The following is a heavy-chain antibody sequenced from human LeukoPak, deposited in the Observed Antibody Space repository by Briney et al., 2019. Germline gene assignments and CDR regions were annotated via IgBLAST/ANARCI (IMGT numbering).Heavy chain of an antibody. CDR3: ASNYDILTGPDAFDI. Sequence: SETLSLTCAVYGGSFSGYYCSWIRQPPGKGLEWIGEISHSGSTNYNPSLKSRVTISVDTSKNQFSLKLSSVTAADTAVYYCASNYDILTGPDAFDIWGQGTMLTVSS. CDR2: ISHSGST. CDR1: GGSFSGYY. J-gene: IGHJ3*02. D-gene: IGHD3-9*01. V-gene: IGHV4-34*01.